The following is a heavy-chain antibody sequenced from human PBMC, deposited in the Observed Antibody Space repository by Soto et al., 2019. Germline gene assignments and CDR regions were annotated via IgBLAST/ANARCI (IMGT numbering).Heavy chain of an antibody. CDR1: GGSVNSDNFY. CDR3: ARESINSPEAFDS. V-gene: IGHV4-61*01. CDR2: IYYTGST. J-gene: IGHJ4*02. Sequence: PSETLSLTCTVSGGSVNSDNFYWSWIRQPPGRGLEWIGYIYYTGSTKYNPSLKSRVTISIDTSRNQFSLKLSSVTAADTAVYYCARESINSPEAFDSWGQGSLVTVSS. D-gene: IGHD1-1*01.